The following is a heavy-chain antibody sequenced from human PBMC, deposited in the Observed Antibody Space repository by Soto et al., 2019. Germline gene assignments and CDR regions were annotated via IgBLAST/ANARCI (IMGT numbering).Heavy chain of an antibody. CDR2: ISYDGSNK. CDR1: GFTFSSYG. V-gene: IGHV3-30*18. Sequence: LRLSCAASGFTFSSYGMHWVRQAPGKGLEWVAVISYDGSNKYYADSVKGRFTISRDNSKNTLYLQMNSLRAEDTAVYYCAKDFYMTTVTTFDYWGQGTLVTVSS. J-gene: IGHJ4*02. CDR3: AKDFYMTTVTTFDY. D-gene: IGHD4-17*01.